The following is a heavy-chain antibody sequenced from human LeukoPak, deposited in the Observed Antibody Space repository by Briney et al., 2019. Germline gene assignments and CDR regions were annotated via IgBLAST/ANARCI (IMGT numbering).Heavy chain of an antibody. CDR2: ISSSSYI. J-gene: IGHJ4*02. D-gene: IGHD3-9*01. CDR1: GFTFSSYS. Sequence: GGSLRLSCAASGFTFSSYSMNWVRQASGKGLEWVSSISSSSYIYYADSVKGRFTISRDNAKNSLYLQMNSLRAEDTAVYYCARIYYDILTGYLDYWGQGTLVTVSS. CDR3: ARIYYDILTGYLDY. V-gene: IGHV3-21*01.